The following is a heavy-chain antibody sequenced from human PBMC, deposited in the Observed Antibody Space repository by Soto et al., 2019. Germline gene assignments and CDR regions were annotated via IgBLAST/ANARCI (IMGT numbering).Heavy chain of an antibody. CDR1: GFTFSSYA. V-gene: IGHV3-30-3*01. J-gene: IGHJ4*02. CDR3: ARDLRRSDFDY. Sequence: GGSLRLSCAASGFTFSSYAMHWVRQAPGKGLEWVAVISYDGSNKYYADSVKGRFTISRDNSKNTLYLQMNSLRAVDTAVYYCARDLRRSDFDYWGQGTLVTVSS. CDR2: ISYDGSNK.